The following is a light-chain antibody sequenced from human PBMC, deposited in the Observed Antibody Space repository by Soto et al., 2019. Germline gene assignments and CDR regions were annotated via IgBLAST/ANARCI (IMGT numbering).Light chain of an antibody. V-gene: IGKV3-20*01. CDR1: QSVSVNS. CDR2: AAS. CDR3: QQYGGSPFT. J-gene: IGKJ3*01. Sequence: EIVLTQSPGTLSLSPGERATLSCRASQSVSVNSLAWYQQKGGQAPRLLIYAASTRATGVPDRFSGSGSGTDFALTISGLETEDFAVYYCQQYGGSPFTFGPGTTVDIK.